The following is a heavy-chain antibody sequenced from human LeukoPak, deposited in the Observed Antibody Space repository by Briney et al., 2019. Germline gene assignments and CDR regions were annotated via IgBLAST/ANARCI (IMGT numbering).Heavy chain of an antibody. J-gene: IGHJ6*03. CDR3: ARAQEEWLLVDTAMVPTGYYYYYMDV. CDR2: IYYSGST. Sequence: PSETLSLTCTVSGSSISSYYWSWIRQPPGKGLEWIGYIYYSGSTNYNPSLKSRVTISVDTSKNQFSLKLSSVTAADTAVYYCARAQEEWLLVDTAMVPTGYYYYYMDVWGKGTTVTVSS. D-gene: IGHD5-18*01. V-gene: IGHV4-59*01. CDR1: GSSISSYY.